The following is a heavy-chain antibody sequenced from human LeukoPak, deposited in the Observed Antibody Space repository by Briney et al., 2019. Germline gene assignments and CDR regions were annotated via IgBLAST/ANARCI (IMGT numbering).Heavy chain of an antibody. V-gene: IGHV1-46*01. CDR2: INPSDGST. CDR3: ARNKVVVAATRTVFDY. J-gene: IGHJ4*02. CDR1: GYTFTSYY. Sequence: ASVKVSCKASGYTFTSYYMHWVRQAPGQGLEWMGKINPSDGSTRYAQKFQGRVTMTRDMSTSTVYMELSSLRSEDTAVYYCARNKVVVAATRTVFDYWGQGTLVTVSS. D-gene: IGHD2-15*01.